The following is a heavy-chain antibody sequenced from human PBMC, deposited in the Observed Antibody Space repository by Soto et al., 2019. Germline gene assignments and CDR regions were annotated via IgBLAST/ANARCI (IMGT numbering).Heavy chain of an antibody. V-gene: IGHV4-59*01. CDR1: GDTSTSYY. Sequence: PSETLSLTCTVSGDTSTSYYWGWIRQAPGKGLEWIGHIHNSGTSTHNPSLNGRVTISIDMSKKQFSLKLTSLTSADTAVYYCATDFYDSVGYTWFDSWSQGTLVTVSS. D-gene: IGHD3-22*01. CDR2: IHNSGTS. CDR3: ATDFYDSVGYTWFDS. J-gene: IGHJ5*01.